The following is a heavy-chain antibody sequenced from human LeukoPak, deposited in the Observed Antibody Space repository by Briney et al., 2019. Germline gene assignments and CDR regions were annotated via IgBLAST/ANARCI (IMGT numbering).Heavy chain of an antibody. Sequence: GGSLRLSCAASGCTVSNNYMSWVRRAAGKGLEWVALIYSGGSTYYADSVKGRFTISRDNSKNTLHLQMNSLRAEDTAVYYCVRNSGELGAWGQGTLVTVSS. CDR2: IYSGGST. D-gene: IGHD2-21*01. J-gene: IGHJ5*02. CDR1: GCTVSNNY. V-gene: IGHV3-53*01. CDR3: VRNSGELGA.